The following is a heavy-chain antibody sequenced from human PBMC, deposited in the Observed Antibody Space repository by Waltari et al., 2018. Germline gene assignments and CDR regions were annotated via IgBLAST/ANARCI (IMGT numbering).Heavy chain of an antibody. CDR3: ARNLGFGGLIGPFEH. D-gene: IGHD3-16*01. J-gene: IGHJ4*02. V-gene: IGHV4-59*12. CDR2: IHYTGST. Sequence: QVQLQESGPGLVKPSETLSLNCTVSGGSIRSSYWRWIRQSPGKGLEWIGCIHYTGSTNYNPSLKSRLTISLDTSKDQFSLKLSSVTAADTAMYYCARNLGFGGLIGPFEHWGQGTLVTVSS. CDR1: GGSIRSSY.